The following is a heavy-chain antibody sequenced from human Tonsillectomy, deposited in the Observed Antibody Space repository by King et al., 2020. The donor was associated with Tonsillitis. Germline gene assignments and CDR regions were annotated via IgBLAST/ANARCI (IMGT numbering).Heavy chain of an antibody. CDR3: ARVVLLWFGESRDLNWFDP. CDR2: IYHSGST. V-gene: IGHV4-30-2*01. D-gene: IGHD3-10*01. Sequence: QLQESGSGLVKPSQTLSLTCAVSGGSISSGGYSWSWIRQPPGKGLEWIGYIYHSGSTYYNPSLKSRVTISVDRSKNQFSLKLSSVTAADTAVYYCARVVLLWFGESRDLNWFDPWGQGTLVTVSS. CDR1: GGSISSGGYS. J-gene: IGHJ5*02.